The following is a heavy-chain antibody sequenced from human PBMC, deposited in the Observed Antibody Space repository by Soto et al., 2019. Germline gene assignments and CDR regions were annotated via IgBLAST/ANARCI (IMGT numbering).Heavy chain of an antibody. D-gene: IGHD1-26*01. Sequence: PVGSLRLSCAVSGLTFRSYAMSWVRQAPGKGLEWVSAISGSGGSTYYADSVKGRFTISRDNSKNTLYLQMNSLRAEDTAVYYCAKGPGASDYWGQGTLVTVSS. CDR2: ISGSGGST. V-gene: IGHV3-23*01. CDR3: AKGPGASDY. CDR1: GLTFRSYA. J-gene: IGHJ4*02.